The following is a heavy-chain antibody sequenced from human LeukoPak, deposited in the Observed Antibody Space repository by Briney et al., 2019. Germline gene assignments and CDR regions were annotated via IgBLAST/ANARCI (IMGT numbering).Heavy chain of an antibody. J-gene: IGHJ4*02. CDR2: IYYSGST. CDR3: ARRVPPRVFGKAAAATGGCFDY. CDR1: GGSISSSSYY. D-gene: IGHD6-13*01. Sequence: SETLSLTCTVSGGSISSSSYYWGWIRQPPGKGLEWIGSIYYSGSTYYNPSLKSRVTISVDTSKNQFSLKLSSVTAADTAVYYCARRVPPRVFGKAAAATGGCFDYWGQGTLVTVSS. V-gene: IGHV4-39*01.